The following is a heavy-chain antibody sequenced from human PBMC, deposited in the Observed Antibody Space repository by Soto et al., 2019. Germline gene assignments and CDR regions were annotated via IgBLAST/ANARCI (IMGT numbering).Heavy chain of an antibody. V-gene: IGHV4-30-2*01. CDR1: GGCISDGHHS. D-gene: IGHD3-9*01. CDR2: IHPEGST. Sequence: TLSLTCAVAGGCISDGHHSWSWLRQPPGKGLEWIGYIHPEGSTYYNPALKGRVTMSVDRSKNQFSLNLISVTAADTAVYYCAKADWPGTNWFDPWGQGTLVTVSS. J-gene: IGHJ5*02. CDR3: AKADWPGTNWFDP.